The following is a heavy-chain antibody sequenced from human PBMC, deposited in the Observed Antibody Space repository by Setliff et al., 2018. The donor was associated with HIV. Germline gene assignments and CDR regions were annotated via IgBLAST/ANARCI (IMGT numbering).Heavy chain of an antibody. CDR1: GGSISSSNW. D-gene: IGHD2-15*01. CDR2: IYHSGTL. V-gene: IGHV4-4*02. Sequence: KASETLSLTCAVSGGSISSSNWWSWVRQPPGKGLEWIGEIYHSGTLYFNPSLESRVAMLIDTSKNHLSLRLTSMSAADTAVYYCARDPTVVMSYYYYGMDVWGQGTTVTVSS. J-gene: IGHJ6*02. CDR3: ARDPTVVMSYYYYGMDV.